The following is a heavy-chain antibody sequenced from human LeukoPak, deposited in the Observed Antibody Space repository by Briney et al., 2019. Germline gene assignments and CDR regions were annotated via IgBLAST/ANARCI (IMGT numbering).Heavy chain of an antibody. J-gene: IGHJ4*02. Sequence: GGSLRLSCAASGFIFSNYAMSWVRQAPGKGLEWVSAITGSGGSTYYADSVKGRFTISRDNSKNTLYLQMNSLRAEGTAVYYCAKWGDYDVLTGYYVSDYWGQGTLVTVSS. CDR2: ITGSGGST. D-gene: IGHD3-9*01. CDR3: AKWGDYDVLTGYYVSDY. CDR1: GFIFSNYA. V-gene: IGHV3-23*01.